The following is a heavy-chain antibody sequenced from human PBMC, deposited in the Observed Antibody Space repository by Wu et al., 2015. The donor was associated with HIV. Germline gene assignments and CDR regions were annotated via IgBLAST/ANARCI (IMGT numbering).Heavy chain of an antibody. CDR2: INPRTDST. Sequence: QVQLVQSGAEVKKPGASVKVSCTTFGYTFINNFLHWVRQAPGQGPEWLGVINPRTDSTTYAQSFEARLTIARDTSKNTIYMQLSGLKSDDTAKYFCARERVDYDSAGYRAHRGYYFDYWGQGTLVTVSS. J-gene: IGHJ4*02. V-gene: IGHV1-46*01. CDR3: ARERVDYDSAGYRAHRGYYFDY. D-gene: IGHD3-22*01. CDR1: GYTFINNF.